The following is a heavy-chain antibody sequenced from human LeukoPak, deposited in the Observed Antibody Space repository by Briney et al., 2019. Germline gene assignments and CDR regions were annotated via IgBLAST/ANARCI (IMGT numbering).Heavy chain of an antibody. D-gene: IGHD2-2*01. CDR2: ISGSDSGGTT. CDR1: TFTFRSYA. V-gene: IGHV3-23*01. J-gene: IGHJ4*02. Sequence: GGSLRLSCAASTFTFRSYAMSWVRQAPGKGLEWVSVISGSDSGGTTYYADSVKGRFTISRDNAKNTLYLEMNSLRAEDTAVYYCASRPGADIDPLDYWGQGALVTVSS. CDR3: ASRPGADIDPLDY.